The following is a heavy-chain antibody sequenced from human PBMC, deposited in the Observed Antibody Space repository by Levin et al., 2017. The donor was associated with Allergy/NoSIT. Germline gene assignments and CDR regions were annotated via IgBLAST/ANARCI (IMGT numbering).Heavy chain of an antibody. CDR3: ASLLTHTSTGGRFDS. CDR2: IKQDESEK. J-gene: IGHJ4*02. CDR1: GFTFSNFW. D-gene: IGHD2-2*01. Sequence: SGGSLRLSCAASGFTFSNFWMSWVRQAPGKGLEWVANIKQDESEKYYVDSVKGRFTISRDNAKNSLYLQMNSLRAEDTSVYYGASLLTHTSTGGRFDSWGQGTLVTVSS. V-gene: IGHV3-7*01.